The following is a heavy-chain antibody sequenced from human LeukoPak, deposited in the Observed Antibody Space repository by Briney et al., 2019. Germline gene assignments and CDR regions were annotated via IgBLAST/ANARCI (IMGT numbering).Heavy chain of an antibody. Sequence: GGSLRLSSAASVFTSINSTTDWGAQAPGKGLEWVSGISVSGGNTYYADSVKGRFTITRDNSKNTLYLEMNSLRADDTAIYYCVRLVVYRGTQGNIDYWGQGTLVTVSS. CDR3: VRLVVYRGTQGNIDY. V-gene: IGHV3-23*01. CDR2: ISVSGGNT. J-gene: IGHJ4*02. D-gene: IGHD1-14*01. CDR1: VFTSINST.